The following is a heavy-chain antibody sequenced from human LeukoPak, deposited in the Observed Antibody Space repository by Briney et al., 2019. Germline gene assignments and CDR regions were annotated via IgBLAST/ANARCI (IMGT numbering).Heavy chain of an antibody. CDR1: GGTFSSYG. CDR3: ARDAILEWLPPSYYYMDV. D-gene: IGHD3-3*01. V-gene: IGHV1-69*13. J-gene: IGHJ6*03. CDR2: IIPIFGTA. Sequence: SVKVSCKASGGTFSSYGISWVRQAPGQGLEWMGGIIPIFGTANYAQKFQGRVTITADESTSTAYMELSSLRSEDTAVYYCARDAILEWLPPSYYYMDVWGKGTTVTVSS.